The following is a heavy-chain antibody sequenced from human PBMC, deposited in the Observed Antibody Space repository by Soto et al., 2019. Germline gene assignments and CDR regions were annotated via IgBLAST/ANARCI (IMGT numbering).Heavy chain of an antibody. D-gene: IGHD5-12*01. J-gene: IGHJ5*02. Sequence: PGGSLRLSCAASGFTFSSYAMSWVRQAPGKGLEWVSAISGSGGSTYYADSVKGRFTISRDNSKNTLYLQMNSLRADDTAVYYCAKLYAGYVDNWFDPWGQGTLVTVSS. CDR3: AKLYAGYVDNWFDP. CDR1: GFTFSSYA. V-gene: IGHV3-23*01. CDR2: ISGSGGST.